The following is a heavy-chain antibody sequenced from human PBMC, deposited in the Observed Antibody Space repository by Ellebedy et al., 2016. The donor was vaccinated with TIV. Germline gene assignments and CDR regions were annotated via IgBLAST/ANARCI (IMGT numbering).Heavy chain of an antibody. V-gene: IGHV4-59*01. J-gene: IGHJ4*02. CDR1: GASISGYY. CDR3: ARVSRYFEY. CDR2: IYYSGST. Sequence: MPGGSLRLSCTVSGASISGYYWGWIRQPPGKTLEWIGYIYYSGSTNYNPSLKSRVTISVDTSKNQLSLNLSSVTAADTAVYYCARVSRYFEYWGQGILVPVSS.